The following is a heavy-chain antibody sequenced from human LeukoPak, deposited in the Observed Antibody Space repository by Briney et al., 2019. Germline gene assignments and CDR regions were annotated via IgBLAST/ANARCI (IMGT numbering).Heavy chain of an antibody. V-gene: IGHV4-4*07. D-gene: IGHD6-13*01. J-gene: IGHJ4*02. CDR1: GGSISSYY. Sequence: SETLSLTCTVSGGSISSYYWSWIRQPAGKGLEWIGRIYTSGSTTYNPSLKSRVTMSVDTSKNQFSLKLSSVTAADTAVYYCAGGGAAAGTDYWGQGTLVTVSS. CDR3: AGGGAAAGTDY. CDR2: IYTSGST.